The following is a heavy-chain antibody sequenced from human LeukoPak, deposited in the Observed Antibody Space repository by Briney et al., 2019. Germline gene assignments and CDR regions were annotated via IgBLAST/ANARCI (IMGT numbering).Heavy chain of an antibody. Sequence: GGSLRLSCVASGFTFSDYEMNWVRQAPGKGLEWVSYISSSGSVTHYADSVKGRFTISRDNAKNSVDLQMTSLTAEDTALYYCTRGLLCTSCYHTFDYWGQGSLVTVSS. CDR3: TRGLLCTSCYHTFDY. J-gene: IGHJ4*02. D-gene: IGHD2-8*01. CDR1: GFTFSDYE. V-gene: IGHV3-48*03. CDR2: ISSSGSVT.